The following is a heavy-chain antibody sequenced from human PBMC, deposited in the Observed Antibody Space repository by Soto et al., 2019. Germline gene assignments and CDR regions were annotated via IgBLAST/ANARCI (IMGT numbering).Heavy chain of an antibody. CDR1: GYTLSSSG. D-gene: IGHD3-9*01. Sequence: ASVKVSCKTSGYTLSSSGINWVRQAPGQGLEWMGWISAYNGNTNYAQKLQGRVTMTTDTSTSTAYMELRSLRSDDTAVYYCARDRMLTGYYSERLVPFYYWGQGTLVPVSS. CDR2: ISAYNGNT. J-gene: IGHJ4*02. CDR3: ARDRMLTGYYSERLVPFYY. V-gene: IGHV1-18*01.